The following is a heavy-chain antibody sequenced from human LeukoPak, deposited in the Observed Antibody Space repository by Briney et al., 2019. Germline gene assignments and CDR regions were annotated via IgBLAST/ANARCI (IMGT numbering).Heavy chain of an antibody. J-gene: IGHJ5*02. D-gene: IGHD3-3*01. V-gene: IGHV1-8*01. CDR1: GYTFTSYD. CDR3: ARRRGPYYDFWSGDAFDP. Sequence: ASVKVSCKASGYTFTSYDINSVRQATGQGLEWMGWMNPNSGKTGYAQKFQGRVTITGNTSISTASVELSSLSSAATPVYYCARRRGPYYDFWSGDAFDPWGQGTLVTVSS. CDR2: MNPNSGKT.